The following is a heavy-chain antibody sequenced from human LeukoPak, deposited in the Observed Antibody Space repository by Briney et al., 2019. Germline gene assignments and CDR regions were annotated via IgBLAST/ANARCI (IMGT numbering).Heavy chain of an antibody. D-gene: IGHD6-6*01. Sequence: PGGSLRLSCAASGFAFSTYWMDWVRQAPGKGLEWVGNINQDGSVKHYVDSVRGRFTISRDNARNSVYLQMSALRVEDTAVYYCTRGLFAGIAARMGSVGWFDPWGQGTLVTVSS. CDR3: TRGLFAGIAARMGSVGWFDP. CDR1: GFAFSTYW. J-gene: IGHJ5*02. V-gene: IGHV3-7*01. CDR2: INQDGSVK.